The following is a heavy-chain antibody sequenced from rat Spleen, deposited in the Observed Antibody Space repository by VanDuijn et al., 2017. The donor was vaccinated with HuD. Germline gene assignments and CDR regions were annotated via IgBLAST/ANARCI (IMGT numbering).Heavy chain of an antibody. CDR1: GFTFSDYY. D-gene: IGHD1-11*01. CDR3: ARDYGGYSDWFAY. Sequence: EVQLVESDGGLVQPGGSQKLSCAASGFTFSDYYMAWVRQAPTKGLDWVATISYDGSTTYYRDSVKGRFTISRDNAKSTLYLQMDSLRSEDTATYYCARDYGGYSDWFAYWGQGALVTVSS. V-gene: IGHV5-29*01. J-gene: IGHJ3*01. CDR2: ISYDGSTT.